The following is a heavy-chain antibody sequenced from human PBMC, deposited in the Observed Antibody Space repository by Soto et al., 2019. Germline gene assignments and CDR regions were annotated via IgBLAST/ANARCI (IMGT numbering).Heavy chain of an antibody. Sequence: ASVKVSCKASGYTFTSYGISWVGPAPGQGLEWMGWISAYNGNTNYAQKLQGGVTMISDTSTSTAYMELRSLRSDDTAVYYCACHYLGGVWGQGTMVTVSS. CDR1: GYTFTSYG. CDR3: ACHYLGGV. J-gene: IGHJ3*01. D-gene: IGHD3-10*01. CDR2: ISAYNGNT. V-gene: IGHV1-18*01.